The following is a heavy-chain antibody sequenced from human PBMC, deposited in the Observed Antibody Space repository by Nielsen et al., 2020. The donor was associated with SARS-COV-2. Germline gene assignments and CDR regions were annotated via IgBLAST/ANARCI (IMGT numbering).Heavy chain of an antibody. Sequence: KVSCKGSGYSFTSYWISWVRQMPGKGLEWMGRIDPSDSYTNYSPFFQGHVTISADKSISTAYLQWSSLKASDTAMYYCARRNDSSGYYQDWFDPWGQGTLVTVSS. CDR1: GYSFTSYW. CDR2: IDPSDSYT. D-gene: IGHD3-22*01. CDR3: ARRNDSSGYYQDWFDP. J-gene: IGHJ5*02. V-gene: IGHV5-10-1*01.